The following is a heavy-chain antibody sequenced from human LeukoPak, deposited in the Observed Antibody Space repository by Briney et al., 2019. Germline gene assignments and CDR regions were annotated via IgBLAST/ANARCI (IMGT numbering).Heavy chain of an antibody. J-gene: IGHJ4*02. CDR1: GGSISSGGYS. V-gene: IGHV4-30-2*01. CDR3: ARVRTAAADY. D-gene: IGHD6-13*01. CDR2: IYHSGST. Sequence: SETLSLTCAVSGGSISSGGYSWSWIRQPPGKGLEWIGYIYHSGSTYYNPSLKSRVTISVDRSKNQFSLKLSSVTAADTAVYYCARVRTAAADYWGQGTLVTVSS.